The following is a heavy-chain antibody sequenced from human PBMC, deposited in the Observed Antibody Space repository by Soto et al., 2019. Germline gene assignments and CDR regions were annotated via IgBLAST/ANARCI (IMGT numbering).Heavy chain of an antibody. J-gene: IGHJ3*02. CDR1: GGSISSYY. D-gene: IGHD6-25*01. CDR2: IYYSGST. V-gene: IGHV4-59*01. CDR3: ARRERLAGDAFDI. Sequence: QVQLQESGPGLVKPSETLSLTCTVSGGSISSYYWSWIRQPPGKGLEWIGYIYYSGSTNYNPSLKSRVTISVDTSKNQFSLKLSSVTAADTAVYYCARRERLAGDAFDIWGQGTMVTVSS.